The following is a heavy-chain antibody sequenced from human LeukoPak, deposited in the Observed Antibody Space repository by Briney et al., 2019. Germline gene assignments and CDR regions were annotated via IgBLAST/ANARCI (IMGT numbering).Heavy chain of an antibody. D-gene: IGHD1-1*01. CDR2: ISYDGSNT. J-gene: IGHJ4*02. CDR3: AYYHVNEEPPTF. CDR1: GFTFSTFP. Sequence: GRSLRLSCAASGFTFSTFPMYWVRQAPGKGLEWVALISYDGSNTDYADSVKGRFTVSRDNSENMLYLQMNSLRAEDTAVYYCAYYHVNEEPPTFWGQGTLVTVSS. V-gene: IGHV3-30*04.